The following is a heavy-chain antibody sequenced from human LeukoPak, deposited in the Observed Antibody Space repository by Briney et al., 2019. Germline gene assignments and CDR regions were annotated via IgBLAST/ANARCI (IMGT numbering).Heavy chain of an antibody. V-gene: IGHV3-20*04. CDR1: GFTFDDYG. J-gene: IGHJ4*02. Sequence: GGSLRLSCAASGFTFDDYGMSWVRQAPGKGLEWVSGINWNGGSTGYADSLKGRFTTSRDDAKNSLYLQMNSLRAEDTALYYCARGGYNYGPVFDYWGQGTLVTVSS. D-gene: IGHD5-18*01. CDR3: ARGGYNYGPVFDY. CDR2: INWNGGST.